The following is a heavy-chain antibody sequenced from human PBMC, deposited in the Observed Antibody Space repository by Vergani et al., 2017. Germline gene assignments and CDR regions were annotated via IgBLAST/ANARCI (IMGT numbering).Heavy chain of an antibody. CDR2: ISSSGSLI. Sequence: EVQLVESGGGLVRPGGSLRLSCAASGFTFSRYTMNWVRQAPGKGLEWVSFISSSGSLIYYADSVKGRFTISRDKTKNSLYLQMNSLRAEDTAVYYCARGQDCGDFSGWFDPWGQGTLVTVSS. V-gene: IGHV3-48*01. CDR3: ARGQDCGDFSGWFDP. D-gene: IGHD4-17*01. J-gene: IGHJ5*02. CDR1: GFTFSRYT.